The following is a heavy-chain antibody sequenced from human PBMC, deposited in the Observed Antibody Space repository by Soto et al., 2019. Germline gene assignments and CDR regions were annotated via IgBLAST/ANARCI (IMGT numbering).Heavy chain of an antibody. CDR3: ARVRGYCTNGVCQDYYYGMDV. CDR2: INPNSGDT. J-gene: IGHJ6*02. V-gene: IGHV1-2*02. Sequence: ASVKVSCKASGYTFTGYYMHWVRQAPGQGLEWMGWINPNSGDTNYAQKFQGRVTMTRDTSISTAYMELSRLRSDDTAVYYCARVRGYCTNGVCQDYYYGMDVWGQGTTVTVSS. D-gene: IGHD2-8*01. CDR1: GYTFTGYY.